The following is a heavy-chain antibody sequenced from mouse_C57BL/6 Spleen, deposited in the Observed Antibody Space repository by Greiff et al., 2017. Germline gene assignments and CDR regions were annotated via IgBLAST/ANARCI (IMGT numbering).Heavy chain of an antibody. V-gene: IGHV14-4*01. CDR3: TTYGNYGDWYFDV. J-gene: IGHJ1*03. CDR2: IDPENGDT. Sequence: EVKLMESGAELVRPGASVKLSCTASGFNIKDDYMHWVKQRPEQGLEWIGWIDPENGDTEYASKFQGKATITADTSSNTAYLQLSSLTSEDTAVYYCTTYGNYGDWYFDVWGTGTTVTVSS. CDR1: GFNIKDDY. D-gene: IGHD2-1*01.